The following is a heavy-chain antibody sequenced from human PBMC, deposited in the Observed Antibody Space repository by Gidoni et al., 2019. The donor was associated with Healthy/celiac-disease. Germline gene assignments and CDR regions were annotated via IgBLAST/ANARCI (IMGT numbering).Heavy chain of an antibody. CDR1: GFTFSDYY. J-gene: IGHJ4*02. CDR3: ARVGSGSYPRSYYFDY. V-gene: IGHV3-11*06. CDR2: ISSSSSYT. D-gene: IGHD1-26*01. Sequence: LVESGGGLVKPGGSLRLSCAAYGFTFSDYYMSWIRQAPGKGLEWVSYISSSSSYTNYADSVKGRFTISRDNAKNSLYLQMNSLRAEDTAVYYCARVGSGSYPRSYYFDYWGQGTLVTVSS.